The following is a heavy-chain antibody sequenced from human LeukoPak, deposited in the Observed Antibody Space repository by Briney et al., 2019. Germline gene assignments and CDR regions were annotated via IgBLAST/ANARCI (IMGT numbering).Heavy chain of an antibody. CDR3: ATWTGITPY. Sequence: GGSLRLSCAASGFTFSRYWMSWVRQAPGKGLEWVANIKQDGSQKYYVDSVKGRFTISRDNAKNSLYLQMNSLRVEDTAVYYCATWTGITPYWGQGTLVTVSS. V-gene: IGHV3-7*03. J-gene: IGHJ4*02. D-gene: IGHD1-20*01. CDR1: GFTFSRYW. CDR2: IKQDGSQK.